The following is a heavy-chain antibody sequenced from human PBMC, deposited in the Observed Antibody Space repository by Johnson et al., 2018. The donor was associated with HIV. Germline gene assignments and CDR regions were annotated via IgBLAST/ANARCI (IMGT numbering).Heavy chain of an antibody. V-gene: IGHV3-11*04. CDR2: ISMIWSSQ. D-gene: IGHD4/OR15-4a*01. CDR1: RVFY. CDR3: ARESTPWGSDYVCYGLDI. Sequence: RVFYKNCIRHAQGKGLAWVSAISMIWSSQYYTDSVKGRFTISRDNAKHSLFLQMNSLRTEDTAVYYCARESTPWGSDYVCYGLDIWGQGTVVTVSS. J-gene: IGHJ3*02.